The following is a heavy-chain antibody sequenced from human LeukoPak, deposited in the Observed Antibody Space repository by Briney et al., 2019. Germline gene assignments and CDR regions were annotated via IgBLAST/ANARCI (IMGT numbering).Heavy chain of an antibody. CDR2: IYHSGST. CDR1: GGSISSGGYS. V-gene: IGHV4-30-2*01. D-gene: IGHD4-17*01. Sequence: SETLSLTCAVSGGSISSGGYSWSWIRQPPGKGLEWIEYIYHSGSTYYNPSLKSRVTISVDRSKNQFSLKLSSVTAADTAVYYCARYDYEDWFDPWGQGTLVTVSS. J-gene: IGHJ5*02. CDR3: ARYDYEDWFDP.